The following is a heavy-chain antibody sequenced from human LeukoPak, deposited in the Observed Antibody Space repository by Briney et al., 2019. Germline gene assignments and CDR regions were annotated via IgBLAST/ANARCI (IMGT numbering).Heavy chain of an antibody. V-gene: IGHV3-21*01. CDR3: ARESYYYDSGGYHYDFESDY. Sequence: GGSLRLSCAASGFTFSSYSMNWVRQAPGKGLEWVSSISSSSSYIYYADSVKGRFTISRDNAKNSLYLQMNSLRAEDTAVYYCARESYYYDSGGYHYDFESDYWGQGTLVTVSS. CDR1: GFTFSSYS. CDR2: ISSSSSYI. D-gene: IGHD3-22*01. J-gene: IGHJ4*02.